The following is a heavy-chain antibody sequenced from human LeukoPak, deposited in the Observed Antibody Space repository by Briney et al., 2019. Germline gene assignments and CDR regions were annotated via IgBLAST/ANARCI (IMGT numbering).Heavy chain of an antibody. CDR1: GGSISSGGYY. CDR3: ARVRYQLLYVDY. CDR2: IYHSEST. Sequence: SETLSLTCTVSGGSISSGGYYWSWIRQPPGKGLEWIGYIYHSESTYYNPSLKSRVTISVDRSKNQFSLKLSSVTAADTAVYYCARVRYQLLYVDYWGQGTLVTVSS. V-gene: IGHV4-30-2*01. J-gene: IGHJ4*02. D-gene: IGHD2-2*01.